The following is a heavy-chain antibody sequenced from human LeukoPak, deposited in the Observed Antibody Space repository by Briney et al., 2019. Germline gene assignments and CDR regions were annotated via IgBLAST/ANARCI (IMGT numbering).Heavy chain of an antibody. CDR2: INHSGGT. J-gene: IGHJ3*02. D-gene: IGHD3-10*01. Sequence: SETLSLTCAIYGGSFSGYSWSWIRQPPGKGLEWIGEINHSGGTNYNPSLKSRATISVDTSKNQFSLKLSSVTAADTAVYYCARVEWFGELSPFDIWGQGTMVTVSS. V-gene: IGHV4-34*01. CDR3: ARVEWFGELSPFDI. CDR1: GGSFSGYS.